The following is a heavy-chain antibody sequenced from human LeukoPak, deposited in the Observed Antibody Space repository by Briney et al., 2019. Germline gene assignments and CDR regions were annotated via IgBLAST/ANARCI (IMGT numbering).Heavy chain of an antibody. Sequence: SETLSLTCAVYGGSFSGYYWSWIRQPPGKGLEWIGEINHSGSTNYNPSLKSRVTISVDTSKNQFSLKLSSVTAADTAVYYCARRNIYSSSWYGGHDYWGQGTLVTVSS. CDR2: INHSGST. CDR3: ARRNIYSSSWYGGHDY. CDR1: GGSFSGYY. V-gene: IGHV4-34*01. D-gene: IGHD6-13*01. J-gene: IGHJ4*02.